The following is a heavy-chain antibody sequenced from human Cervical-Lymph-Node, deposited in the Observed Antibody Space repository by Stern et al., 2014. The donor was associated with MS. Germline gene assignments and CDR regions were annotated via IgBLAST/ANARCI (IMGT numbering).Heavy chain of an antibody. CDR3: ARGVCSSTSCYGDYYYGMDV. Sequence: VQLVESGGGLVKPGGSLRLSCAASGFTFSTYTMNWVRQAPGKGLEWVSSISSSSYYIYYADSVKVRFTISRDNAKNSLYLQMNSLRAEDTAVYYCARGVCSSTSCYGDYYYGMDVWGQGTTVTVSS. CDR2: ISSSSYYI. CDR1: GFTFSTYT. D-gene: IGHD2-2*01. V-gene: IGHV3-21*01. J-gene: IGHJ6*02.